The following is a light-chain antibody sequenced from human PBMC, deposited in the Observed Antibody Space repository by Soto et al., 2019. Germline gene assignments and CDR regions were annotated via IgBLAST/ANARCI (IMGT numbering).Light chain of an antibody. CDR3: QQSYSTPQT. J-gene: IGKJ1*01. V-gene: IGKV1-12*01. Sequence: EIQMTPSPSSLSASVGDRVPLPCRASQGISTWLAWYQQKPGKAPKLLIYAASSLQSGVPSRFSGSGSGTDFTLTISSLQPEDFATYYCQQSYSTPQTFGQGTKVDIK. CDR2: AAS. CDR1: QGISTW.